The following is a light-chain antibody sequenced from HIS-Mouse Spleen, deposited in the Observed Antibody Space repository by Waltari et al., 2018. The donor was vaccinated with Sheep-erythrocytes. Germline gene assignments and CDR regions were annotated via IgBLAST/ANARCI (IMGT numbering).Light chain of an antibody. J-gene: IGKJ1*01. CDR2: DAS. CDR1: QDISNY. CDR3: QQYDNLPWT. Sequence: DIQMTQSPSSLSASVGDRVTITCHASQDISNYLNWYQQKPGKAPKLLIYDASKLETGVPSRFSGSGSGTDVTFTISTLQPEDIATYYCQQYDNLPWTFGQVTKVEIK. V-gene: IGKV1-33*01.